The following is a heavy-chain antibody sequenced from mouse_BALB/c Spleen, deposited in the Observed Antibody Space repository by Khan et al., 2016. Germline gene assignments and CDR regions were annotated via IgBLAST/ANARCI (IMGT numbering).Heavy chain of an antibody. CDR1: GYSFTGSF. V-gene: IGHV1-37*01. CDR3: GRSVDCEWFPY. Sequence: VQLKESGPELVKPGASVKISCKASGYSFTGSFMNWVKQSPGKSLEWIGRIDPYIGDTFYNQNFKGKATLTGDKSSRTAHMELLSLTSEDSAVYYCGRSVDCEWFPYWGQGTLVTVSA. CDR2: IDPYIGDT. D-gene: IGHD2-4*01. J-gene: IGHJ3*01.